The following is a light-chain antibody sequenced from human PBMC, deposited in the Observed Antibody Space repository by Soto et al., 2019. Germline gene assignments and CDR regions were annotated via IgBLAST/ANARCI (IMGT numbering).Light chain of an antibody. V-gene: IGKV1-5*03. CDR3: QQYYSYPWP. Sequence: IQMTQSPATLSASVGDRVTITCRASQSISSWLAWYQQKPGKAPNLLIYKASSLESGVPSRFSGSGSGTEFTLTISSLQPDDFATYYCQQYYSYPWPFGQGTKVDI. CDR1: QSISSW. CDR2: KAS. J-gene: IGKJ1*01.